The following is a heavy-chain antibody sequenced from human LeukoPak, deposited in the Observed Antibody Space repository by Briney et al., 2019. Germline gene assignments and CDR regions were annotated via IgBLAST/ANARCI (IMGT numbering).Heavy chain of an antibody. Sequence: PSETLSLTCTVSGSSIISSTYYWGWIRQPPGKGLEWIGSIYYSGTTYYNPSLKSRVTISVDTSRNQFSLKLSSVTAADTAVFHCARHSRGYYDSTGYYYGSHAFDIWGQGTMVTVSS. D-gene: IGHD3-22*01. V-gene: IGHV4-39*01. CDR2: IYYSGTT. CDR3: ARHSRGYYDSTGYYYGSHAFDI. J-gene: IGHJ3*02. CDR1: GSSIISSTYY.